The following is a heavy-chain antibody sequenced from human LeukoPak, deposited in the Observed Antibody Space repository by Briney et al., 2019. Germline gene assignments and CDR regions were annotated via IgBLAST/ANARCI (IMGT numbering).Heavy chain of an antibody. CDR1: GFTFSSYA. CDR3: GKDLRQWLGYYLDY. Sequence: PGGSLRLSCAASGFTFSSYAMSWVRQAPGKGLEWVSAISGSGGSTYYADSVKGRFTISRDNSKNTLYLQMNSLRAEDTAVYYCGKDLRQWLGYYLDYWGQGTLVTVSS. V-gene: IGHV3-23*01. J-gene: IGHJ4*02. D-gene: IGHD6-19*01. CDR2: ISGSGGST.